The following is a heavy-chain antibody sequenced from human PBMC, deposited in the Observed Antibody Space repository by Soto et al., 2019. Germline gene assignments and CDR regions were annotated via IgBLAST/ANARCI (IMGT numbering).Heavy chain of an antibody. CDR3: ARNGRDAAQSTNSWFDP. Sequence: ETFPHRYTGSGGTISRSSYHWCCIRQPQGKGLEWIGSIHYSGNTYYNPSLKSRVSMSVDTSKNQFSLNLSSVTAADTAVYYCARNGRDAAQSTNSWFDPWGQGGLV. J-gene: IGHJ5*02. D-gene: IGHD2-8*01. V-gene: IGHV4-39*01. CDR2: IHYSGNT. CDR1: GGTISRSSYH.